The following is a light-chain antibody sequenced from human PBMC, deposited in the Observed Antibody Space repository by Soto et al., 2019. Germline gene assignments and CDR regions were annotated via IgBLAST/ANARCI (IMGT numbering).Light chain of an antibody. Sequence: EIVVTQSPATLSVSPGERATLSCRASQSLSTNLAWYQQKPGQAPRLLIYGASTRATGIPARFSGSGSGTEFTLTISSLQSEDFAVYYCQQYDNWPLTFGGGTKVDNK. J-gene: IGKJ4*01. CDR2: GAS. V-gene: IGKV3-15*01. CDR3: QQYDNWPLT. CDR1: QSLSTN.